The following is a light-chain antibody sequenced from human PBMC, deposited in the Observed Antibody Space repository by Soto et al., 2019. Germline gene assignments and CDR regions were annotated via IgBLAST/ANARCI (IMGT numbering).Light chain of an antibody. J-gene: IGKJ1*01. CDR1: QSVSNN. CDR2: GAS. V-gene: IGKV3-15*01. Sequence: EIVMTQSPATLSVSPGERATLSCRASQSVSNNLAWYQQKPGQAPRLLIYGASTRATGIPARFSGSGSGTEFTLTISSLQSEDFAVYYCQQSNDWWTFGQGTKVDIK. CDR3: QQSNDWWT.